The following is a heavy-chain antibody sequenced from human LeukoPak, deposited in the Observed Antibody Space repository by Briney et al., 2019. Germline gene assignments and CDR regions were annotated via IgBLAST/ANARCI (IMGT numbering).Heavy chain of an antibody. V-gene: IGHV3-7*01. Sequence: GGSLRLSCAASGFTFSSYWMSWVRQAPGKGLEWVANIKQDGSEKYYVDSVKGRFTISRDNAKNSLSLQMNSLRAEDTAVYYCARVQVVVVAATLALRAFDYWGQGTLVTVSS. CDR3: ARVQVVVVAATLALRAFDY. J-gene: IGHJ4*02. CDR2: IKQDGSEK. CDR1: GFTFSSYW. D-gene: IGHD2-15*01.